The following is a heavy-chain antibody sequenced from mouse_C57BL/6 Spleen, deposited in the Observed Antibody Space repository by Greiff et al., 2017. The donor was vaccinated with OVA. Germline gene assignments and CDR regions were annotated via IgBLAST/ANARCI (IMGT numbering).Heavy chain of an antibody. CDR2: FHPYNDDT. CDR3: ARGFYYYGSSYGGYFDV. D-gene: IGHD1-1*01. J-gene: IGHJ1*03. Sequence: QVQLKQSGAELVKPGASVKMSCKASGYTFTTYPIEWMKQNHGKSLEWIGNFHPYNDDTKYNEKFKGKATLTVEKSSSTVYLELSRLTSDDSAVYYCARGFYYYGSSYGGYFDVWGTGTTVTVSS. V-gene: IGHV1-47*01. CDR1: GYTFTTYP.